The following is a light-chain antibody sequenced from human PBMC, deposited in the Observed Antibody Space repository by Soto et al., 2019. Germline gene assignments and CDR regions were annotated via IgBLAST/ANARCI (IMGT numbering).Light chain of an antibody. Sequence: EIVLTQSPGTLSLSPGERATLSCRASQSVSSSYLAWYQQKPGQAPRLLIYGASSRATGIPDRFSGSGSGTDFTLTISRLEPEDFAMYYCQQYGSSPFTIGPGTKVDIK. CDR2: GAS. CDR3: QQYGSSPFT. V-gene: IGKV3-20*01. CDR1: QSVSSSY. J-gene: IGKJ3*01.